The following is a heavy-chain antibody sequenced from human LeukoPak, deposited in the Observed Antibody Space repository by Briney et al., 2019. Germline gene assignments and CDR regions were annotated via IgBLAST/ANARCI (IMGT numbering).Heavy chain of an antibody. Sequence: PSETLSLTCTVPGGSISSSSYYWRWIRQPPVNALDSPGHIYYNGTTNYNPSLKSRVTISVDTSKNQFSLKLSSVTAADTAVYYCARVPVPAAIFAGEEADYYFDYWGQGTLVTVSS. V-gene: IGHV4-61*01. CDR3: ARVPVPAAIFAGEEADYYFDY. CDR1: GGSISSSSYY. D-gene: IGHD2-2*02. J-gene: IGHJ4*02. CDR2: IYYNGTT.